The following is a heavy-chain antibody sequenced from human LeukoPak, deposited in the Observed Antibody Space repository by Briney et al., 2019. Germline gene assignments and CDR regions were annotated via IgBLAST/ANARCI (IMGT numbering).Heavy chain of an antibody. CDR2: IYRSGST. J-gene: IGHJ4*02. Sequence: SETLSLTCAVPGYPISSGYYWGWIRQPPGKRLDWIGSIYRSGSTSYNPSLESRVTLSVDISKNQFFLRLNSVTAADTAMYYCARVGSASFYYDTTGHSDFDSWGQGTLVAVSS. CDR1: GYPISSGYY. CDR3: ARVGSASFYYDTTGHSDFDS. V-gene: IGHV4-38-2*01. D-gene: IGHD3-22*01.